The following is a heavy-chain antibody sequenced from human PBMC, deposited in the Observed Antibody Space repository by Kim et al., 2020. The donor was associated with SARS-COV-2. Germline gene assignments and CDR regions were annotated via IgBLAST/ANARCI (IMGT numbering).Heavy chain of an antibody. CDR2: IIPIFGTA. V-gene: IGHV1-69*13. Sequence: SVKVSCKASGGTFSSYAISWVRQAPGQGLEWMGGIIPIFGTANYAQKFQGRVTITADESTSTAYMELSSLRSEDTAVYYCARFGIIVGATGSPDDYWGQGTLVTVSS. J-gene: IGHJ4*02. CDR3: ARFGIIVGATGSPDDY. D-gene: IGHD1-26*01. CDR1: GGTFSSYA.